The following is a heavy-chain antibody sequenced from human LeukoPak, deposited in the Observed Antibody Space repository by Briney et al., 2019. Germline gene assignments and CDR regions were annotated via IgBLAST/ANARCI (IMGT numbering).Heavy chain of an antibody. CDR1: GYTLTELA. CDR3: ATVVTIEAYFDY. D-gene: IGHD5-24*01. Sequence: GASVKVSCKVSGYTLTELAVHWVRQAPRKGLERMGGFDLEDGKTLFAQKFQGRVTMTEDTSTDTAYMELSSLRSEDTAVYYCATVVTIEAYFDYWGQGTLVTVSS. CDR2: FDLEDGKT. V-gene: IGHV1-24*01. J-gene: IGHJ4*02.